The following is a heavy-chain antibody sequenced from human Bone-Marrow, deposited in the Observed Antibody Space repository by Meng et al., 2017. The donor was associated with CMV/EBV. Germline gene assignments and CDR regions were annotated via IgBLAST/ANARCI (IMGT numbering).Heavy chain of an antibody. D-gene: IGHD3-3*01. Sequence: GGSLRLSCAASGFTFSSYSMNWVRQAPGKGLEWVSSISSSSSHIYYADSVKGRFTISRDNAKNSLYLQMNSLRAEDTAVYYCARHYDFWSGYSSPAYGMDVWGQGTTVPVSS. V-gene: IGHV3-21*01. CDR3: ARHYDFWSGYSSPAYGMDV. CDR2: ISSSSSHI. CDR1: GFTFSSYS. J-gene: IGHJ6*02.